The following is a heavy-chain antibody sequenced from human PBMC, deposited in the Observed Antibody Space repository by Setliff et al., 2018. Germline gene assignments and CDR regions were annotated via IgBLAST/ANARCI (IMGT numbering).Heavy chain of an antibody. D-gene: IGHD1-1*01. CDR3: ARTGTYRYFDY. J-gene: IGHJ4*02. V-gene: IGHV4-39*01. CDR2: IYYRGDT. Sequence: WVRQVPGGGLEWIGRIYYRGDTYYNASLKGRLTISVDTAQNQFSLRLTSVTAADTAVYYCARTGTYRYFDYWGQGALVTVS.